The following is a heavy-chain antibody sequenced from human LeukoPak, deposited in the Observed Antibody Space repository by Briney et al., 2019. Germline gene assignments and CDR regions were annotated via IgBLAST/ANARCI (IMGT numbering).Heavy chain of an antibody. CDR1: GFTFSRYD. Sequence: GGSLRLSCAASGFTFSRYDMHWVRQATGKGLEWVSIVGTAGDAYYPGSVKGRFTISRENAKNSLYLQMNSLRAGDTAVYYCARAGAGGAFDIWGQGTMVTVSS. J-gene: IGHJ3*02. CDR3: ARAGAGGAFDI. CDR2: VGTAGDA. V-gene: IGHV3-13*04. D-gene: IGHD3-10*01.